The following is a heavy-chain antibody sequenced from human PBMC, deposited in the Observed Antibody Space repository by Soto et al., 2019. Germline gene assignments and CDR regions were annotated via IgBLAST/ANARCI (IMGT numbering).Heavy chain of an antibody. CDR1: GGSMSGHY. CDR2: IYYSGST. V-gene: IGHV4-59*08. Sequence: QVQLQESGPGLVKPSETLSLTYSVSGGSMSGHYWSWIRQPPGKGLEWIGYIYYSGSTKYNPSHQSRVTKSLDMSKNQFSLKLSCVTAADTAVYYYARQSGWFDPWGQGTLVTVSS. D-gene: IGHD6-25*01. CDR3: ARQSGWFDP. J-gene: IGHJ5*02.